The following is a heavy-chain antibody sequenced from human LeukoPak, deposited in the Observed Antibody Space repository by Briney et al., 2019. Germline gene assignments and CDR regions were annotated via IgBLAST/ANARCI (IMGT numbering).Heavy chain of an antibody. J-gene: IGHJ4*02. CDR3: ATDATIAAPLMP. Sequence: TSETLSLTCAVSGSSINTPYYWAWIRQPPGEGLEWIGNIFHGVTTFYNPSLMNRVAISVDTSKNQFSLKLTSVTAADTAVYYCATDATIAAPLMPWGQGTLVIVSS. CDR2: IFHGVTT. V-gene: IGHV4-38-2*02. CDR1: GSSINTPYY. D-gene: IGHD6-13*01.